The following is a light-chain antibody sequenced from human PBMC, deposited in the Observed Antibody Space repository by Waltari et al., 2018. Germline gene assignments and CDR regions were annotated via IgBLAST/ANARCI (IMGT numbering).Light chain of an antibody. CDR1: SDFNVGDFI. CDR2: YNSDSET. Sequence: QPVLTQPPSSSASPGESARLTCTLPSDFNVGDFIIYWYQQRPGSPPRFLLYYNSDSETAQGSGVPSRFSGSKDASANAGILLISGLQSEDEADYDCMFWPSNVWVFGGGTKLTVL. V-gene: IGLV5-37*01. J-gene: IGLJ3*02. CDR3: MFWPSNVWV.